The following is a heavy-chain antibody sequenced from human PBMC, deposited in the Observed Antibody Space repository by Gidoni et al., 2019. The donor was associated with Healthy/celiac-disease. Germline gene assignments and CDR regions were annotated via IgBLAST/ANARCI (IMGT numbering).Heavy chain of an antibody. CDR1: GFTFSSYG. D-gene: IGHD3-22*01. CDR2: IWYDGSNK. Sequence: QVQLVESGGGVVQPGRSLRLSCAASGFTFSSYGMHWVRQAPGKGLEWVAVIWYDGSNKYYADSVKGRFTISRDNSKNMLYLQMNSLRAEDTAVYYCARDCYYDSSGYYYDCSAFDIWGQGTMVTVSS. CDR3: ARDCYYDSSGYYYDCSAFDI. V-gene: IGHV3-33*01. J-gene: IGHJ3*02.